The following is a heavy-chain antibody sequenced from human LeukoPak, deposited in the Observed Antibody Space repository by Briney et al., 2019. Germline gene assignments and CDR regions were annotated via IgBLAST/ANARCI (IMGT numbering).Heavy chain of an antibody. D-gene: IGHD3-10*01. CDR1: GGSISSGGYY. V-gene: IGHV4-39*01. Sequence: SETLSLTCAVSGGSISSGGYYWGWIRQPPGKGLEWIGSIYHGGSTHYNPSLKSQVTISVDTSKNQFSLNLTSVTAADTAVYYCARTYYYGSGSSYFDPWGQGTLVTVSS. CDR2: IYHGGST. J-gene: IGHJ5*02. CDR3: ARTYYYGSGSSYFDP.